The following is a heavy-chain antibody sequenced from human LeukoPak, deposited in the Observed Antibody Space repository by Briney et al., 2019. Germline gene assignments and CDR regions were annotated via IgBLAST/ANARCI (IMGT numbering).Heavy chain of an antibody. V-gene: IGHV3-74*01. CDR2: INSDGRGT. J-gene: IGHJ4*02. CDR1: GFTFSSYW. D-gene: IGHD3-10*01. Sequence: GGSLRLSCAASGFTFSSYWMHWVRQAPGKGLMWVSRINSDGRGTNYADSVKGRFTISRDNAKNTVYLQMNSLRVEDTAVYFCARNVGSGKYYFDSWGQGTLVTVSS. CDR3: ARNVGSGKYYFDS.